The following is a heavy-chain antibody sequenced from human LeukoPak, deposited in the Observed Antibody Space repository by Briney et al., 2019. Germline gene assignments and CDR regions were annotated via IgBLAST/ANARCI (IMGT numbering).Heavy chain of an antibody. V-gene: IGHV3-7*02. CDR2: IKQDGSEK. CDR3: ARWSRLGELSSDY. CDR1: GFTFSSYW. J-gene: IGHJ4*02. Sequence: GGSLRLSCAASGFTFSSYWMSWVRQAPGKGLEWVANIKQDGSEKYYADSVKGRFTISRDNAKNSLYLQMSSLRAEDTAVYYCARWSRLGELSSDYWGQGTLVSVSS. D-gene: IGHD3-16*02.